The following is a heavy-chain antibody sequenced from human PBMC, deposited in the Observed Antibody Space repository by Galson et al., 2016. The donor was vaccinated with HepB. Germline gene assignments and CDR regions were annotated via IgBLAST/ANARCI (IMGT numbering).Heavy chain of an antibody. CDR2: ISGSR. V-gene: IGHV3-23*01. CDR1: GFTVNTYG. Sequence: SLRLSCAASGFTVNTYGMSWVRQAPGKGLEWVSSISGSRDYADSVKGRFTISRDNLKNTLYLQMNSLRAKDTAVYYCAAVWFGRETIDCWGQGTLVTVSS. D-gene: IGHD3-10*01. J-gene: IGHJ4*02. CDR3: AAVWFGRETIDC.